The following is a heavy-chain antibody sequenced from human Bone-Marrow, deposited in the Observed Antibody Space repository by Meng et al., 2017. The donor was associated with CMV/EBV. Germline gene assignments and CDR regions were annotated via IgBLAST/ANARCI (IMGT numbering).Heavy chain of an antibody. CDR3: TPDYYYDSSGYYYFDY. CDR2: IKSQPDGGTT. J-gene: IGHJ4*02. Sequence: FTFSNAWMRWVRQAPGKGLEWVGRIKSQPDGGTTDYAAPVKGRFTISRDDSKNTLYLQMNSLKTEDTAVYYCTPDYYYDSSGYYYFDYWGQGTLVTVSS. V-gene: IGHV3-15*01. CDR1: FTFSNAW. D-gene: IGHD3-22*01.